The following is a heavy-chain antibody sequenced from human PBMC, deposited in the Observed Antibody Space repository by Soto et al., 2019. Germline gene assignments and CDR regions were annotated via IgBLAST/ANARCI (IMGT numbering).Heavy chain of an antibody. V-gene: IGHV3-74*01. CDR1: GFTFSRYW. J-gene: IGHJ6*03. CDR3: ARVEDFWGGYYSSMDV. Sequence: EVQLVESGGGLVQPGGSLTLSCAASGFTFSRYWMYWVRQAPGKGLVWVSRINSDGSDTSNAGSVKGRFTISRDNAKNTLYLQMNSLRAEDTAVDYCARVEDFWGGYYSSMDVWGKGTTVTVSS. CDR2: INSDGSDT. D-gene: IGHD3-3*01.